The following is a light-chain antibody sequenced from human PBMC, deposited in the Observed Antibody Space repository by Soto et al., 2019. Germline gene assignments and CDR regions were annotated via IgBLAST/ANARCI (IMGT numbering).Light chain of an antibody. V-gene: IGKV3-11*01. CDR3: QQRSDWPWT. CDR1: QSVCSC. CDR2: DAS. J-gene: IGKJ1*01. Sequence: EIVLTQSPATLSLSPGERATLSCRASQSVCSCLAWYQQKPAQAPRLLIYDASNRAAGIPARFSGSGSGTDFTLTINILEPEDFALYYCQQRSDWPWTFGQGTNVEIK.